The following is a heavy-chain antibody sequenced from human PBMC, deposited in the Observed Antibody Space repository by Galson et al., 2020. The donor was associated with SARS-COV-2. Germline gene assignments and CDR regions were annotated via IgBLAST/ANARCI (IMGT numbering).Heavy chain of an antibody. V-gene: IGHV1-46*03. Sequence: ASVKVSCKASGYTFTTHYIHWVRQAPGQGLEWMGIINPNGGGTNYAQKFQGRVTMTRATSTSTAYMELSSLRSEDTAVYYCTRDHYHDVLRGASWGYYYGLDVWGQ. D-gene: IGHD3-9*01. J-gene: IGHJ6*02. CDR3: TRDHYHDVLRGASWGYYYGLDV. CDR2: INPNGGGT. CDR1: GYTFTTHY.